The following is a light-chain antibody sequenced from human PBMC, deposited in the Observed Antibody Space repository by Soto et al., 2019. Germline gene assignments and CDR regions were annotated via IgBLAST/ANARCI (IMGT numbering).Light chain of an antibody. CDR3: AAWDASLSGVV. CDR1: SSNIGSNY. CDR2: RNN. J-gene: IGLJ2*01. Sequence: QSVLTQPPSASGTPGQRVTISCSGGSSNIGSNYVYWYLQLPGTAPKLLIYRNNERPSWVPDRFSGSKSCTSASLAISGLRSEDEADYYCAAWDASLSGVVFGGGTKVTVL. V-gene: IGLV1-47*01.